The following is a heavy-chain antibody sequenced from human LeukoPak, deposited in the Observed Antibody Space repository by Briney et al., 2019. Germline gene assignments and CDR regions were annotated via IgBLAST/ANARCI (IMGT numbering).Heavy chain of an antibody. CDR2: IYYSGST. CDR3: ATGLDFGVVKEYYGMDV. J-gene: IGHJ6*02. D-gene: IGHD3-3*01. Sequence: PSQTLSLTCTVSGGSISSGGYYWSWIRQHPGKGLEWIGCIYYSGSTYYNPSLKSRVTISVDTSKNQFSLKLSSVTAADTAVYYCATGLDFGVVKEYYGMDVWGQGTTVTVSS. CDR1: GGSISSGGYY. V-gene: IGHV4-31*03.